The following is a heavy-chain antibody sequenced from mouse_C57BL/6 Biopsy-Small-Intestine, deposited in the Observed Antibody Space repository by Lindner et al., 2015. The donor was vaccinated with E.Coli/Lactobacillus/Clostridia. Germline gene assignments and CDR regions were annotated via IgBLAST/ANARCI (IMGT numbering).Heavy chain of an antibody. J-gene: IGHJ2*01. CDR1: GYSFTDYN. V-gene: IGHV1-39*01. D-gene: IGHD1-1*01. CDR3: AITTLEGFGY. CDR2: INPNYDTT. Sequence: VQLQESGPELVKPGASVKISCKASGYSFTDYNMNWVKQSNGKSLEWIGVINPNYDTTSSNQKFKGKATLTVDQSSSTAFMRLNSLTSEDSAVYYCAITTLEGFGYWGQGTTLTVSP.